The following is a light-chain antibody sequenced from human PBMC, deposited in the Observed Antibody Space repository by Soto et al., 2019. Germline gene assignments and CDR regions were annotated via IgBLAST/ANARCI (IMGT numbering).Light chain of an antibody. CDR2: EVT. Sequence: QSALTQPASVSGSPGQSITISCTGTSNDVGGYNFVSWYQQHPDKAPRLMIYEVTNRPSGVSDRFSGSKSGNTASLTISGLQAEDEADYYCTSFTSIHTYVFGTGTKLTFL. J-gene: IGLJ1*01. CDR3: TSFTSIHTYV. V-gene: IGLV2-14*01. CDR1: SNDVGGYNF.